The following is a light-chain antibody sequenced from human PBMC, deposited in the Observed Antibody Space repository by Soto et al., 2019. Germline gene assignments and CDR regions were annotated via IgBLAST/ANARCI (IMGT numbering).Light chain of an antibody. CDR1: QSIRSY. Sequence: DNHLTLSPASXSDGPGYRVPIPWRASQSIRSYLNWYQKERGKAXKXXXYAASNLQSGVPSRFSGSGSGKDFNLTIRRLPPEDFETYYCQQSYSCPRTVGQGTQVDI. J-gene: IGKJ1*01. V-gene: IGKV1-39*01. CDR3: QQSYSCPRT. CDR2: AAS.